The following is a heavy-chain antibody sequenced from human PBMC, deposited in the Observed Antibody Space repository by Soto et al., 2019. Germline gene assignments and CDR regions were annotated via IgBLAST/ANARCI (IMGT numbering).Heavy chain of an antibody. CDR3: TTGRRFGDPDAFDI. Sequence: GGSLRLSCAASGFTFSNAWMSWVRQAPGKGLEWVGRIKSKTDGGTTDYAAPVKGRFTISRDDSKNTLYLQMNSLKTEDTAVYYCTTGRRFGDPDAFDIWGQGTMVTVSS. CDR2: IKSKTDGGTT. CDR1: GFTFSNAW. D-gene: IGHD3-10*01. V-gene: IGHV3-15*01. J-gene: IGHJ3*02.